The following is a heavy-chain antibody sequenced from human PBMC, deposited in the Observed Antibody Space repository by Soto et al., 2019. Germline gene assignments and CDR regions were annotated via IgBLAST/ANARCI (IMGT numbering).Heavy chain of an antibody. Sequence: GGSLRLSCAASGFTVSSNYMSWVRQPPGKGLEWVSVIYSGGSTYYADSVKGRFTISRDNSKNTLYLQMNSLRAEDTAVYYCASGARNRRGSNWFDPWGQGTLVTVSS. CDR1: GFTVSSNY. D-gene: IGHD3-16*01. J-gene: IGHJ5*02. V-gene: IGHV3-53*01. CDR2: IYSGGST. CDR3: ASGARNRRGSNWFDP.